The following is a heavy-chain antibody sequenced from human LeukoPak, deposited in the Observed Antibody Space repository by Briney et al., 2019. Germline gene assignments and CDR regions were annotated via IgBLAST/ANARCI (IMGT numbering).Heavy chain of an antibody. J-gene: IGHJ4*02. CDR3: ARDHGAFDY. CDR2: ISPDGSYA. V-gene: IGHV3-30*04. D-gene: IGHD3-10*01. CDR1: GFTFCSFG. Sequence: GRSLRLSCAASGFTFCSFGLHWVRQAPGRGLEWVALISPDGSYAYYADSVKGRFTISRDNSENTFYLQLTNVRSEDAAVYFCARDHGAFDYWGQGTLVTVSS.